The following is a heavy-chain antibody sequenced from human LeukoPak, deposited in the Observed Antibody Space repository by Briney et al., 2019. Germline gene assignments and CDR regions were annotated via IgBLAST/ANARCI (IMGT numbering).Heavy chain of an antibody. Sequence: SEPLSLTCAVYGGSFSGYYWSWIRQPPGKGLEWIGEINHSGSTNYNPSIRSRVTVSVNTSKNQLSLKLSSVTAADTAVYYCARQWLVSPLFDYWGQGTLVTVCS. V-gene: IGHV4-34*01. J-gene: IGHJ4*02. CDR2: INHSGST. D-gene: IGHD6-19*01. CDR3: ARQWLVSPLFDY. CDR1: GGSFSGYY.